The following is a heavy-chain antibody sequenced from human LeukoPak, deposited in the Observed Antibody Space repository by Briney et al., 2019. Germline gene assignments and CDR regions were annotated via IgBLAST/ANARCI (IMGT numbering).Heavy chain of an antibody. CDR2: ISAYNGNT. CDR1: GYTFTSYG. J-gene: IGHJ5*02. V-gene: IGHV1-18*01. Sequence: GASVNVSCKASGYTFTSYGISWVRQAPGQGLEWMGWISAYNGNTNYAQKFQGRVTMTTDTSTSTAYMELRSLRSDDTAIYYCARDMATIGNRALQSWGQGTLVTVSS. CDR3: ARDMATIGNRALQS. D-gene: IGHD5-24*01.